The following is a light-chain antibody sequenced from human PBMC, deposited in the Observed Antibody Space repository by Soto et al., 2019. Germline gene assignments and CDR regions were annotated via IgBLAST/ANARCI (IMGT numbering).Light chain of an antibody. CDR1: QNIGSY. J-gene: IGKJ4*01. CDR3: QQRSNWPT. CDR2: DTS. Sequence: VLTQSPATLSLSAGERATLSCRASQNIGSYLAWYQHKPGQPPRLLIFDTSNRATGIPARFSGSGSGTDFTLTISNLEPEDFAVYYCQQRSNWPTFGGGTKVEIK. V-gene: IGKV3-11*01.